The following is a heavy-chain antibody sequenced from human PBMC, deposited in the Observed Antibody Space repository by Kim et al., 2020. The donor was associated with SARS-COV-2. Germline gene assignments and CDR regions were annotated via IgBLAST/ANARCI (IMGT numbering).Heavy chain of an antibody. CDR1: GFTFSSRA. CDR3: AVDRRFQST. Sequence: GGSLRLSCTASGFTFSSRAMSWVRQAPGKGLEWVSAIAGPGFRTYYAESVKGRFTISRDNSRNTVSLEMNSLTVDETALYYCAVDRRFQSTWGQGTLVTVSS. V-gene: IGHV3-23*01. CDR2: IAGPGFRT. J-gene: IGHJ5*02. D-gene: IGHD3-10*01.